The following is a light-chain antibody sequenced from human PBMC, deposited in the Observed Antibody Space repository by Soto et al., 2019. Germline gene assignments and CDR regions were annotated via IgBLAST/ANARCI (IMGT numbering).Light chain of an antibody. CDR2: GAS. CDR3: QQYNNWSPDT. Sequence: EIILTQSPASLSVSPGERATLSCRASQSVNNNLAWYQQKRGQSPMLLIYGASTRATGIPGRFRGSGSGIEFTLTITSLQSEDFAVYFCQQYNNWSPDTFGQWTKLEIK. J-gene: IGKJ2*01. V-gene: IGKV3-15*01. CDR1: QSVNNN.